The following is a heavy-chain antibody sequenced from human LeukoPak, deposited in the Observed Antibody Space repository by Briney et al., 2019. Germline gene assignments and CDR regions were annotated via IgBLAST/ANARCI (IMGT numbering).Heavy chain of an antibody. D-gene: IGHD6-19*01. Sequence: PSETLSLTCTVAGGSISSFYWGWIRQPPGKGVEWIGYIYYSGSTNYNPSLKSRVTISVDTSKNQFSLKLSSVTAADTAVYYCAKTVAGYWYFDLWGRGTLVTVSS. V-gene: IGHV4-59*08. J-gene: IGHJ2*01. CDR2: IYYSGST. CDR3: AKTVAGYWYFDL. CDR1: GGSISSFY.